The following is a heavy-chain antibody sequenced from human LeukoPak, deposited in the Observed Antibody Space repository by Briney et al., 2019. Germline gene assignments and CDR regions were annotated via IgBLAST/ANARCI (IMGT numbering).Heavy chain of an antibody. V-gene: IGHV3-23*01. CDR1: GFTFNNYA. CDR2: VSGRGDAT. CDR3: AKAPPAATNYYYGMDV. J-gene: IGHJ6*02. D-gene: IGHD2-15*01. Sequence: GGSLRLSCAASGFTFNNYAMTWVRQAPGKGLEWVSAVSGRGDATYYADSVKGRFTISRDDSKNTLYLQMNSLRAEDTAVYHCAKAPPAATNYYYGMDVWGQGTTVTVSS.